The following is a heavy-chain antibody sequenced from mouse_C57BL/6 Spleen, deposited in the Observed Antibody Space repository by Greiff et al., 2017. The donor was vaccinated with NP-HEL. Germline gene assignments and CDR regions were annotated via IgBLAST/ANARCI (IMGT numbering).Heavy chain of an antibody. J-gene: IGHJ4*01. V-gene: IGHV14-2*01. CDR3: ARSITPMDY. CDR2: IDPEDGET. Sequence: VQLQQPGAELVMPGASVKLSCKASGYTFTSYYMHWVKQRTEQGLEWIGRIDPEDGETKYAPKFQGKATITADTSSNTAYLQLSSLTSEDTAVYYCARSITPMDYWGQGTSVTVSS. CDR1: GYTFTSYY. D-gene: IGHD1-2*01.